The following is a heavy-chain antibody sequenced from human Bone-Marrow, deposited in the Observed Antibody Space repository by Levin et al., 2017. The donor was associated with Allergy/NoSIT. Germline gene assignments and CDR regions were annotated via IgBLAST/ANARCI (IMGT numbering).Heavy chain of an antibody. D-gene: IGHD3-3*02. V-gene: IGHV3-15*07. Sequence: LSLTCAASGFLFRNTWMNWVRQPPGKGLEWVGRIKSKTDGGATDYAAPVKGRFSISRDDSKNTLYLQMNSLKAEDTAVYYCTTASTAFDYWGQGALVAVSS. CDR2: IKSKTDGGAT. CDR1: GFLFRNTW. CDR3: TTASTAFDY. J-gene: IGHJ4*02.